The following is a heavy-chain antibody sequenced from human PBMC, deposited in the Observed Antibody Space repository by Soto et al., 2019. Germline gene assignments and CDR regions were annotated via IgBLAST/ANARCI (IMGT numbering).Heavy chain of an antibody. Sequence: GESLKISCAASGFTFSNAWMSWVRQAPGKGLEWVGRIKSKTDGGTTDYAAPVKGRFTISRDDSKNTLYLQMNSLKTEDTAVYYCTPASGDSSGYYYWGQGTLVTVSS. CDR2: IKSKTDGGTT. CDR3: TPASGDSSGYYY. J-gene: IGHJ4*02. D-gene: IGHD3-22*01. CDR1: GFTFSNAW. V-gene: IGHV3-15*01.